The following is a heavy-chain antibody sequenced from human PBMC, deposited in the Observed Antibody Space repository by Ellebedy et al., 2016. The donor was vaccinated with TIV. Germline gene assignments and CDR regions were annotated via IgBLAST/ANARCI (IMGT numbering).Heavy chain of an antibody. Sequence: GESLKISCAASGFTFGFSFSRYAISWVRQAPGKGLEWVSAIRGSGGSTYYADSVKGRFTISRDNSKNTLYLQLNSLRAEDAALYYCARTSTMTTFGASGFWGQGTMVTVSS. J-gene: IGHJ3*01. CDR2: IRGSGGST. V-gene: IGHV3-23*01. CDR1: GFTFGFSFSRYA. CDR3: ARTSTMTTFGASGF. D-gene: IGHD3-16*01.